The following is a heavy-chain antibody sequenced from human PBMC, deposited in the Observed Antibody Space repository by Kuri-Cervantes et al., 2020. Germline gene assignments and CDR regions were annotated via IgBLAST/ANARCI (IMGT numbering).Heavy chain of an antibody. D-gene: IGHD6-13*01. CDR1: GFTFSSYG. J-gene: IGHJ4*01. V-gene: IGHV3-33*08. Sequence: GSLKISCAASGFTFSSYGMHWVRQAPGKGLEWVALIWSDGSHPFYAASVKGRFTISRDHSKHTLHLQMNSLRVEDTAVYYCAKLGLGYWGHGTLVTVSS. CDR3: AKLGLGY. CDR2: IWSDGSHP.